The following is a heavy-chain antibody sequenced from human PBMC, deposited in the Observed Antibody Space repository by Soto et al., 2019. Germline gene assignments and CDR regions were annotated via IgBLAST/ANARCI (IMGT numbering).Heavy chain of an antibody. J-gene: IGHJ4*02. V-gene: IGHV2-5*02. Sequence: QITLKESGPTLVKPTQTLTLTCDFSGFSLTTGGVGVGWVRQPPGEALEWLALIYWDDDERYNPSLNTKLTITKDPSKNQVDLIMTNMDPVDTATYYCAHSRNLITEDAQVGDFDYWGQGTLVTVS. CDR1: GFSLTTGGVG. CDR2: IYWDDDE. D-gene: IGHD3-10*01. CDR3: AHSRNLITEDAQVGDFDY.